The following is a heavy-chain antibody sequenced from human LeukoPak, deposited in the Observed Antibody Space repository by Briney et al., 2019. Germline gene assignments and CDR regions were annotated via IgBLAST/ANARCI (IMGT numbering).Heavy chain of an antibody. CDR1: GFTVSDYY. CDR3: ARVRGSYAADY. V-gene: IGHV3-11*06. J-gene: IGHJ4*02. CDR2: ISNSGSNT. D-gene: IGHD1-26*01. Sequence: GGSLRLSCAASGFTVSDYYMSWIRQAPGKGLDWVSYISNSGSNTNYADSVKGRFTISSDNAKNSLYLQMNSLRAEDTAVYYCARVRGSYAADYWGQGTLVTVSS.